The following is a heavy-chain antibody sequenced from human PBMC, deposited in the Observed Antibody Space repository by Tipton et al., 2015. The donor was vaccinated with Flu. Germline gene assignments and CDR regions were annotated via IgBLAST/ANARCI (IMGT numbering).Heavy chain of an antibody. J-gene: IGHJ4*02. CDR3: VRSGYSYGYVDY. D-gene: IGHD1-26*01. CDR1: GGSITSSGY. Sequence: LSLTCTVSGGSITSSGYLWAWFRQPPGKGPEWVSVIYTGGRTHYADSVQGRFTISRDISKNTLYLQMNRLRTEDTAVYYCVRSGYSYGYVDYWGQGTLVTVSS. CDR2: IYTGGRT. V-gene: IGHV3-66*02.